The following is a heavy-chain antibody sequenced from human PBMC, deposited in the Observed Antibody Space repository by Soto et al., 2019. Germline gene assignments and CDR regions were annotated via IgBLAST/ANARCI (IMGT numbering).Heavy chain of an antibody. CDR1: GFTFSNAW. D-gene: IGHD3-10*01. Sequence: GGSLRLSCAASGFTFSNAWMSWVRQAPGKGLEWVGRIKSKTDGGTTDYAAPVKGRFTISRDDSKNTLYLQMNSLKTEDTAVYYCTTRGRGSGSYFGNYYFDYWGQGTLVTVS. CDR3: TTRGRGSGSYFGNYYFDY. V-gene: IGHV3-15*01. J-gene: IGHJ4*02. CDR2: IKSKTDGGTT.